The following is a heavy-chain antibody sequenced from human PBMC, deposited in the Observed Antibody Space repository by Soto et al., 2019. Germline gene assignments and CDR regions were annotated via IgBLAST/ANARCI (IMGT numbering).Heavy chain of an antibody. J-gene: IGHJ4*02. CDR2: ISGSGGNT. CDR3: AKDFGYYYGSGSLDY. D-gene: IGHD3-10*01. CDR1: XXXXXXXX. V-gene: IGHV3-23*01. Sequence: EVQLLESGGGLVQPGGSXXXXCXXXXXXXXXXXXXXVRQAPGKGLEWVSAISGSGGNTYYADSVKGRFTISRDSSKSTLFLQMNSLGAEDTAVYYCAKDFGYYYGSGSLDYWGQGTLVTVSS.